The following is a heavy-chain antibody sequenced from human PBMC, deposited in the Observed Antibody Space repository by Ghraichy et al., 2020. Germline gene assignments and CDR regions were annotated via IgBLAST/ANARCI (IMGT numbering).Heavy chain of an antibody. Sequence: GGSLRLSCAASGFTFSIYAMSWVRQAPGKGLEWVSAISGSGGSTYYADSVKSRFTISRDNFKNTLYLQMNSLRAEDTAVYYCAKFGYSYGMDVWGQGTTVTVSS. D-gene: IGHD3-10*01. CDR3: AKFGYSYGMDV. V-gene: IGHV3-23*01. CDR2: ISGSGGST. CDR1: GFTFSIYA. J-gene: IGHJ6*02.